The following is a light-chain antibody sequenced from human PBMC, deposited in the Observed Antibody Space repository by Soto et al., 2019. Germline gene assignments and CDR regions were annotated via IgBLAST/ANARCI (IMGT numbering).Light chain of an antibody. CDR1: QSVLYSANNKNY. J-gene: IGKJ4*01. CDR3: QQYYSTPLT. Sequence: DIVPPPSPDSLAVSLGETPTVHCNSSQSVLYSANNKNYLAWYQQKPGQPPKLLIYWASTRESGVPDRFSGSGSGTDFTLTISSLQAEDVAVYYCQQYYSTPLTFGGGTKVDIK. V-gene: IGKV4-1*01. CDR2: WAS.